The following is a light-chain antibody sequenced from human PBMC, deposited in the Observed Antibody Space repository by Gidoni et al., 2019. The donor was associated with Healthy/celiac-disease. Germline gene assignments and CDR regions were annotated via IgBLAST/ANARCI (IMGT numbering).Light chain of an antibody. CDR3: QQRSNF. V-gene: IGKV3-11*01. CDR2: DAS. J-gene: IGKJ4*01. Sequence: EIVLTQSPATLSLSPGERATLACRASQSVSSDLAWYQQKPGQAPRLLIYDASNRATGIPARFSGSGSGTDFTLTISSLEPEDFAVYYCQQRSNFFGGGTKVEIK. CDR1: QSVSSD.